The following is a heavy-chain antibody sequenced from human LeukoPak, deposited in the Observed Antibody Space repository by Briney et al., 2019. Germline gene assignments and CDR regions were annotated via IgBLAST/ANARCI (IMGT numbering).Heavy chain of an antibody. Sequence: SETLSLTCSVSGGSISSSTYYWGWLRLPPGKGLEWIGTIYYSGSTYYSPSPNTRVTISIDTSKNQFSLKLHSVTAADTAVYYCARSQALAAGGNLDYWGQGTLVAVSS. V-gene: IGHV4-39*01. J-gene: IGHJ4*02. CDR1: GGSISSSTYY. D-gene: IGHD3-16*01. CDR3: ARSQALAAGGNLDY. CDR2: IYYSGST.